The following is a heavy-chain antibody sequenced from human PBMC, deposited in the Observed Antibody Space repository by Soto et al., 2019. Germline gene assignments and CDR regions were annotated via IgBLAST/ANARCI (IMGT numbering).Heavy chain of an antibody. CDR2: IYYSGST. V-gene: IGHV4-61*01. J-gene: IGHJ5*02. D-gene: IGHD3-22*01. CDR1: GASVSSGIYY. Sequence: SETLSLTCNVSGASVSSGIYYWSWIRQPPGKGLELIVYIYYSGSTHYNPSLRRRVTISIDTSKNQFSLKLNSVTAADTAVYYFARVGSSDSRDYLSNWFDPWGQGTLVTVSS. CDR3: ARVGSSDSRDYLSNWFDP.